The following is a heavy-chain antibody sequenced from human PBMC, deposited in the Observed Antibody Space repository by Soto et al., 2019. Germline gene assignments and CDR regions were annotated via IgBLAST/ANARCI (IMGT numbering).Heavy chain of an antibody. Sequence: SETLSLTCAVYGGSFSGYYWSWIRQPPGKGLEWIGEINHSGSTNYNPSLKSRVTISVDTPKNQFSLKLSSVTAADTAVYYCARSFASHLTSSSSTSDGWFDPWGQGTLVTVSS. CDR2: INHSGST. J-gene: IGHJ5*02. CDR1: GGSFSGYY. D-gene: IGHD6-6*01. CDR3: ARSFASHLTSSSSTSDGWFDP. V-gene: IGHV4-34*01.